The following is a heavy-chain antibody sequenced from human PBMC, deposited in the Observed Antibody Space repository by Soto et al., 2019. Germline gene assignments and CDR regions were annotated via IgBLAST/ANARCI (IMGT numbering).Heavy chain of an antibody. J-gene: IGHJ4*02. V-gene: IGHV1-18*01. CDR2: ISAYNGNT. D-gene: IGHD6-13*01. CDR3: ARDAPTIAAQDDY. Sequence: QVQLVQSGAEVKKPGASVKVSCKASGYTFPRYGISWVRQAPGQGVEWMGWISAYNGNTNYAQKLQGRVAMTTDTSTSTVYMELRSLRSDDTAVYYCARDAPTIAAQDDYWGQGPLVTVSS. CDR1: GYTFPRYG.